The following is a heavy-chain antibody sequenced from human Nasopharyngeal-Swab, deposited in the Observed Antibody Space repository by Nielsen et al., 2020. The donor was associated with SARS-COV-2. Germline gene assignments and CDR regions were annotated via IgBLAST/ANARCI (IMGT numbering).Heavy chain of an antibody. CDR2: IGGGGFST. V-gene: IGHV3-23*01. D-gene: IGHD4-23*01. J-gene: IGHJ4*02. Sequence: GESLKISCAASGFTFSNYAMNWVRQAPGKGLEWVSAIGGGGFSTYYADSVKGRFTISRDNSKNTLYLQMNSLRAEDTAIYYCARGTAVAGGYYLDYWGQGTLVTVSS. CDR1: GFTFSNYA. CDR3: ARGTAVAGGYYLDY.